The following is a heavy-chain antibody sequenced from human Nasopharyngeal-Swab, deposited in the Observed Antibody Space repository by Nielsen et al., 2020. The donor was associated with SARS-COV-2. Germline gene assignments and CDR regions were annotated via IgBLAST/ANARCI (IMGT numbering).Heavy chain of an antibody. V-gene: IGHV6-1*01. CDR2: TYFRSKWLN. CDR3: ARGSGTYSDYFDY. J-gene: IGHJ4*02. D-gene: IGHD1-26*01. Sequence: SQTLSLTCSIFGDSVSSNSAAWTSIRQSPSRGLEWLGRTYFRSKWLNDYAVSVKSRITINQDTSRNQFSLQLNSVTPEDTAIYYCARGSGTYSDYFDYWGQGTLVSVSS. CDR1: GDSVSSNSAA.